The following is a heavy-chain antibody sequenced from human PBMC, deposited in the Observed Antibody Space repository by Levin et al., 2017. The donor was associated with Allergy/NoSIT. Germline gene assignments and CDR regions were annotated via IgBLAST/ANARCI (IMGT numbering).Heavy chain of an antibody. CDR3: ARDQGWLRLDY. V-gene: IGHV3-7*04. CDR2: IKEDESEK. CDR1: GFTFSNYW. J-gene: IGHJ4*02. Sequence: PGGSLRLSCAASGFTFSNYWMNWVRQAPGKGLEWVANIKEDESEKYYVDSVKARFTISRDNAKNSLYLQMNSLRAEDTAIYYCARDQGWLRLDYWGQGTLVIVSS. D-gene: IGHD5-12*01.